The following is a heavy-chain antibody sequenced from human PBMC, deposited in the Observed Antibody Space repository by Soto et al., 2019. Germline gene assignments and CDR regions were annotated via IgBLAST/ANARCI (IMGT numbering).Heavy chain of an antibody. V-gene: IGHV2-5*01. CDR1: GFSLRTSGVG. Sequence: SGPTLVNPTHPLTLTCICSGFSLRTSGVGVGWIRQPPGKALEWIGFIYWNDDKRYSPSLKSRLTITNDTSKNQVVLTMTNMDPVDTATYYCSKSGSSGWYGWFDPWGQGTLVTVSS. CDR3: SKSGSSGWYGWFDP. J-gene: IGHJ5*02. D-gene: IGHD6-19*01. CDR2: IYWNDDK.